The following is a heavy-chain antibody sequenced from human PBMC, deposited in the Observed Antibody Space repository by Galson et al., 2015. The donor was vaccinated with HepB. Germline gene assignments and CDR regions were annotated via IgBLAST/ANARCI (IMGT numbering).Heavy chain of an antibody. CDR3: ARQLGGPGDPKDYWYFDV. D-gene: IGHD4-17*01. Sequence: SETLSLTCSVSGGSIGSFYWSWIRQSPGKGLEWIGYVYYTGTAYYNSSLKSRVTILVDPSKKQFTLSLTSVTAADTAVYFCARQLGGPGDPKDYWYFDVWGRGTLVTVSS. CDR1: GGSIGSFY. V-gene: IGHV4-59*08. J-gene: IGHJ2*01. CDR2: VYYTGTA.